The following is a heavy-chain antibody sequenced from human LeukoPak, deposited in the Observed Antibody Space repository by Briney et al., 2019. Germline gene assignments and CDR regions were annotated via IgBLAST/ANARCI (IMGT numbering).Heavy chain of an antibody. CDR3: ARVGKHYGMDV. J-gene: IGHJ6*02. CDR1: GGSFSGYY. Sequence: SETLSLTCAVYGGSFSGYYWSWIRQPPGKGLEWIGEINHSGSTNYNPSLKSRVTISVDTSKNQFSLKLSSVTAADTAVYYCARVGKHYGMDVWGQGTTVTVSS. D-gene: IGHD1-26*01. CDR2: INHSGST. V-gene: IGHV4-34*01.